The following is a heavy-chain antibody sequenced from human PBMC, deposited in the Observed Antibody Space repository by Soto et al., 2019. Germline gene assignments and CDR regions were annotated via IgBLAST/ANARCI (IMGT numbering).Heavy chain of an antibody. J-gene: IGHJ4*02. CDR1: GFTFDDYG. D-gene: IGHD3-22*01. Sequence: PGGSLRLSCAASGFTFDDYGMSWVRQAPGKGLEWVSGINWNGGSTGYADSVKGRYTISRDNAKNSLYLQMNSLRAEDTALYYCARDATYYYDSSGPIRHYFDYWGQGTLVTVSS. CDR2: INWNGGST. CDR3: ARDATYYYDSSGPIRHYFDY. V-gene: IGHV3-20*04.